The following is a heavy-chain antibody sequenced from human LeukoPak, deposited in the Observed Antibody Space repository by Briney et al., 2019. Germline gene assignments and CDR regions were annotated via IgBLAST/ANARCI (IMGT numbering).Heavy chain of an antibody. CDR2: IYTSGST. J-gene: IGHJ5*02. D-gene: IGHD6-13*01. CDR1: GGSISSYY. Sequence: SETLSLTCTVSGGSISSYYWSWIRQPAGKGLEWIGRIYTSGSTNYNPSLKSRVTMSVDTSKNQFSLKLSSVTAADTAAYYCARDTATIAAAGISWFDPWGQGTLVTVSS. CDR3: ARDTATIAAAGISWFDP. V-gene: IGHV4-4*07.